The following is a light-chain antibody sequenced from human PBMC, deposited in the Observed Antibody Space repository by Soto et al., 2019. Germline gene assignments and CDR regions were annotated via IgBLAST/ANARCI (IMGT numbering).Light chain of an antibody. J-gene: IGKJ4*01. CDR3: QQYGSSPT. CDR1: QSVSSSY. V-gene: IGKV3-20*01. CDR2: GSS. Sequence: EIVLTQSPGTLSLSPGERATLSCRASQSVSSSYLAWYQQKPGQAPRLLIYGSSSRATGIPDRFSGSGSGTDFTLTISRLEPDDFAVYCWQQYGSSPTFGGGTKVEIK.